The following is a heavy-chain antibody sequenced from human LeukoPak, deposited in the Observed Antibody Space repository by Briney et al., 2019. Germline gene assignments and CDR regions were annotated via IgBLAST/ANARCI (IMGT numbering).Heavy chain of an antibody. Sequence: SETLSLNCAVYGGSFSGYYWSWIRQPPGKGLEWIGEINHSGSTNYNPSLKSRVTISVDTSKNQFSLKLSSVTAADTAVYYCARAPLYYDILTGYRASYYYYGMDVWGQGTTVTVSS. V-gene: IGHV4-34*01. CDR3: ARAPLYYDILTGYRASYYYYGMDV. D-gene: IGHD3-9*01. CDR2: INHSGST. J-gene: IGHJ6*02. CDR1: GGSFSGYY.